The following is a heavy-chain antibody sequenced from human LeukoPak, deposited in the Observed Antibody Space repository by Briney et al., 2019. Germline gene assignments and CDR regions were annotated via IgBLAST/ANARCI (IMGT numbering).Heavy chain of an antibody. CDR2: ISSSSSYI. V-gene: IGHV3-21*04. CDR3: AKGYYDILTGDYYEY. J-gene: IGHJ4*02. Sequence: GGSLRLSCAASGFTFSSYSMNWVRQAPGKGLEWVSSISSSSSYIYYADSVKGRFTISRDNAKNSLYLQMNSLRAEDTAVYYCAKGYYDILTGDYYEYWGQGTLVTVSS. D-gene: IGHD3-9*01. CDR1: GFTFSSYS.